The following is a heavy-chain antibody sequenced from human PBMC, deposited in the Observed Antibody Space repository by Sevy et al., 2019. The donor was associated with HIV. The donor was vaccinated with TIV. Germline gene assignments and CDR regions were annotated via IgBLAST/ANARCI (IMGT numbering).Heavy chain of an antibody. J-gene: IGHJ4*02. CDR1: GFTFSSYG. D-gene: IGHD3-22*01. CDR2: IWYDGSNK. CDR3: ARDLPDSYYDSSGYTFDY. Sequence: GGSLRLSCAASGFTFSSYGMHWVRQAPGKGLEWVAVIWYDGSNKYYADSVKGRFTISRDNSKNTLYLQMNSLGAEDTAVYYCARDLPDSYYDSSGYTFDYWGQGTLVTVSS. V-gene: IGHV3-33*01.